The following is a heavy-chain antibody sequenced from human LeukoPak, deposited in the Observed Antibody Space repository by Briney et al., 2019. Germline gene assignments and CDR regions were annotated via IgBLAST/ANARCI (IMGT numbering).Heavy chain of an antibody. CDR3: EAFYYDESGWGDASDM. CDR1: GITISSYW. Sequence: GGSLRLSCAAPGITISSYWMSWVRQAPGKGLEWVANIKEDGSEKYYVDSVKGRFTISRDNAKKSLYLQMNRLRAEDTAVYYCEAFYYDESGWGDASDMWGQGTMVTVSS. V-gene: IGHV3-7*01. CDR2: IKEDGSEK. D-gene: IGHD3-16*01. J-gene: IGHJ3*02.